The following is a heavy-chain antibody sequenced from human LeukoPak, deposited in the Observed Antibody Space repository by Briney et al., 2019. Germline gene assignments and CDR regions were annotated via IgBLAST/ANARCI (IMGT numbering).Heavy chain of an antibody. V-gene: IGHV3-43D*04. CDR1: GFTFDDYA. CDR2: ISWDGGST. CDR3: AKDLFGGGGSGADY. J-gene: IGHJ4*02. Sequence: PGGSLRLSCAASGFTFDDYAMHWVRQAPGKGLEWVSLISWDGGSTYYADSVKGRFTISRDNSKNSLYLQMNSLRVEDTALYYCAKDLFGGGGSGADYWGQGTLVTVSS. D-gene: IGHD3-10*01.